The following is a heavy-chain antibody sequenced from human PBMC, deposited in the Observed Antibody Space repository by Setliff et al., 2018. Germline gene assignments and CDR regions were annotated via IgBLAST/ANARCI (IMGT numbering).Heavy chain of an antibody. CDR1: GYSFSTYA. J-gene: IGHJ6*03. Sequence: ASVKVSCKASGYSFSTYAMSWIRQAPGQGLEWMGWINTNTGNPSYAQGFTGRFVFSLDTSVSTAYLQISSLKAEDTAVYYCARASRFGTIRYRGDYYMDVWGKGTTVTVSS. D-gene: IGHD3-10*01. CDR2: INTNTGNP. CDR3: ARASRFGTIRYRGDYYMDV. V-gene: IGHV7-4-1*02.